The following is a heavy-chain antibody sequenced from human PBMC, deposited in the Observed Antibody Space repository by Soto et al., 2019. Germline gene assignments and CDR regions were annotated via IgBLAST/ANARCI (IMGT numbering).Heavy chain of an antibody. Sequence: LRLSCAASGFTLNNYYISWVRQAPGKGLEWVGNIKGDGSDPHYVDSVKGRFTISRDNAENSIYLQMNNLRAEDTAMYYCARDPVTADWGQGTLVTVS. V-gene: IGHV3-7*03. CDR2: IKGDGSDP. J-gene: IGHJ4*02. CDR3: ARDPVTAD. CDR1: GFTLNNYY.